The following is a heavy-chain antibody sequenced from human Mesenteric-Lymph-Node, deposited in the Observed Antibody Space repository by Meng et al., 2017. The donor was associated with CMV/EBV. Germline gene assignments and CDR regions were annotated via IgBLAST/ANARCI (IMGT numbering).Heavy chain of an antibody. D-gene: IGHD2-2*01. V-gene: IGHV3-33*06. CDR1: FSSYG. CDR3: AKDEGYCSSTSCYPVWYFDL. Sequence: FSSYGMNWVRQAPGKGLEWVAVIWNDGSNKYYADSVKGRFTISRDNSKNTLYLQMNSLRAEDTAVYYCAKDEGYCSSTSCYPVWYFDLWGRGTLVTVSS. CDR2: IWNDGSNK. J-gene: IGHJ2*01.